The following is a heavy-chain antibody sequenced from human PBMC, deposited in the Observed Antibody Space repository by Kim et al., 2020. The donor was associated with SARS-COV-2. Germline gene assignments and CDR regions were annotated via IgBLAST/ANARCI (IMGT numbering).Heavy chain of an antibody. CDR2: IYSGGST. CDR3: ARDPAVVSRGY. J-gene: IGHJ4*02. D-gene: IGHD2-15*01. Sequence: WGSLRLSCAASGFTVSTNYMSWVRQAPGKGLEWVSVIYSGGSTYYADSVKGRFTISRDNSKNTLYLQMNSLRAEDTAVYYCARDPAVVSRGYWGQGTLVTVSS. V-gene: IGHV3-53*01. CDR1: GFTVSTNY.